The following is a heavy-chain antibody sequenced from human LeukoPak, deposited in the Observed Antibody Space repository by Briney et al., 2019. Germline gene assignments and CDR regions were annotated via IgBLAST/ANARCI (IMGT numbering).Heavy chain of an antibody. J-gene: IGHJ4*02. Sequence: PGGSLRLSCAASGFTFGSYAMNWVRQAPGKGLEWVSFISDSGGSTFYADSVKGRFTISRDNSKNTLYLQMNSLRAEDTAVYYCAKQGCSGGSCYFEYWGQGTLVTVSS. CDR2: ISDSGGST. CDR1: GFTFGSYA. V-gene: IGHV3-23*01. D-gene: IGHD2-15*01. CDR3: AKQGCSGGSCYFEY.